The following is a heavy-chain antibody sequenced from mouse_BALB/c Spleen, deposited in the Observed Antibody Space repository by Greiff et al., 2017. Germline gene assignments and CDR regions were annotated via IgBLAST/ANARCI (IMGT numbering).Heavy chain of an antibody. D-gene: IGHD1-1*01. CDR2: ISTYYGNT. CDR3: ARSGGSSYEEVLDY. J-gene: IGHJ2*01. CDR1: GYTFTDYA. Sequence: QVQLQQSGPELVRPGVSVKISCKGSGYTFTDYAMHWVKQSHAKSLEWIGVISTYYGNTNYNQKFKGKATMTVDKSSSTAYMELARLTSEDSAIYYCARSGGSSYEEVLDYWGQGTTLTVSS. V-gene: IGHV1-67*01.